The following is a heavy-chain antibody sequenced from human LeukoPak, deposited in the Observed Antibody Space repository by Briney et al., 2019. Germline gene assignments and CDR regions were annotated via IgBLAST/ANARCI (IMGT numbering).Heavy chain of an antibody. CDR2: IYYSGST. V-gene: IGHV4-39*01. CDR3: ARQVGYSYFDY. J-gene: IGHJ4*02. D-gene: IGHD5-18*01. Sequence: SETLSLTCTVSGGSISSSSYYWGWIRQPPGKGLEWIGSIYYSGSTYYNPSLKSRVTISVDTSKNQFSLKLSSVNAADTAVYYCARQVGYSYFDYWGQGTLVTVSS. CDR1: GGSISSSSYY.